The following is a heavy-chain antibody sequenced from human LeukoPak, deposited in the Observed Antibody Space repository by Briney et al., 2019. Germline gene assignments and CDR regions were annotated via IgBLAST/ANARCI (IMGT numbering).Heavy chain of an antibody. CDR2: ISAYNGNT. V-gene: IGHV1-18*01. J-gene: IGHJ4*02. D-gene: IGHD4-17*01. CDR1: GGTFSSYA. Sequence: ASVKVSCKASGGTFSSYAISWVRQAPGQGLEWMGWISAYNGNTDYAQKLQGRVTMTTDTSTSTAYMELRSLRSDDTAVYYCARVTQTDYDFDYWGQGTLVTVSS. CDR3: ARVTQTDYDFDY.